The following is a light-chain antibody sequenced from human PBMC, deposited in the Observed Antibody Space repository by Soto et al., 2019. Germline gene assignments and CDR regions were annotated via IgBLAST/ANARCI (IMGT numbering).Light chain of an antibody. Sequence: QSALTQPPSASGSPGQSVAISCTGTSSDVGGYNYVSWYQQHPGKAPKLMIYEVNKRPSGVPDRFSGSKSGNTASLAISGLQSADEADYYCAAWDDSLTAVLFGGGTKLTVL. CDR2: EVN. CDR3: AAWDDSLTAVL. J-gene: IGLJ3*02. CDR1: SSDVGGYNY. V-gene: IGLV2-8*01.